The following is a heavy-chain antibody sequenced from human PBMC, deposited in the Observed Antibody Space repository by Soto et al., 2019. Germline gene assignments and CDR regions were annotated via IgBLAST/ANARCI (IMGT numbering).Heavy chain of an antibody. Sequence: ASVKVSCKTSGYSFAGHYLHWVRQAPGQGLDWMGWINPNSGGTIYAQRFQGRVTMTRDTSISTAYMVLTSLRSDDTAVYYCARDSHYDFLTGYSRNAFDMWGRGTVVTVS. J-gene: IGHJ3*02. CDR1: GYSFAGHY. CDR3: ARDSHYDFLTGYSRNAFDM. D-gene: IGHD3-9*01. CDR2: INPNSGGT. V-gene: IGHV1-2*02.